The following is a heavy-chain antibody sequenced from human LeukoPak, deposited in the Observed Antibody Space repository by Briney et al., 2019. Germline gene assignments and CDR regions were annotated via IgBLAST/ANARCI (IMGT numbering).Heavy chain of an antibody. CDR1: GFTFSSYS. CDR3: ARDRGYCSSTSCYVRSGIDY. Sequence: PGVSLRLSCAASGFTFSSYSMNWVRQAPGKGLEWVSSISSSSSYIYYADSVKGRFTISRDNAKNSLYLQMNSLRAEDTAVYYCARDRGYCSSTSCYVRSGIDYWGQGTLVTVSS. D-gene: IGHD2-2*03. V-gene: IGHV3-21*01. CDR2: ISSSSSYI. J-gene: IGHJ4*02.